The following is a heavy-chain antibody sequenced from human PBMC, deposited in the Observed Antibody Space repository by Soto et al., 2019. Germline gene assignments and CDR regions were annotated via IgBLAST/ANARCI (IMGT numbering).Heavy chain of an antibody. CDR1: GFTFSSYG. CDR3: AKDKYYDFWSGYYTSGPYGMDV. CDR2: ISYDGSNK. V-gene: IGHV3-30*18. Sequence: GGSLRLSCAASGFTFSSYGMHWVRQAPGKGLEWVAVISYDGSNKYYADSVKGRFTISRDNSKNTLYLQMNSLRAEDTAVYYCAKDKYYDFWSGYYTSGPYGMDVWGQGTTVTVSS. D-gene: IGHD3-3*01. J-gene: IGHJ6*02.